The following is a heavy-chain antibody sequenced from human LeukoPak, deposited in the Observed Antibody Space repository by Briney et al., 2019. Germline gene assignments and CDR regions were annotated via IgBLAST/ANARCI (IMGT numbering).Heavy chain of an antibody. Sequence: SETLSLTCTVSGGSISSSSYYWGWIRQPPGKGLEWIGSIYYSGSTYYNPSLKGRVTISVDTSKNQFSLKLSSVTAADTAVYYCARHPLIRVSDAFDIWGQGTMVTVSS. CDR1: GGSISSSSYY. CDR3: ARHPLIRVSDAFDI. D-gene: IGHD5/OR15-5a*01. CDR2: IYYSGST. J-gene: IGHJ3*02. V-gene: IGHV4-39*01.